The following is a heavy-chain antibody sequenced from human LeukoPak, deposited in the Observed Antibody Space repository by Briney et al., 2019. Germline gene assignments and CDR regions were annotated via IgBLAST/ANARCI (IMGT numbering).Heavy chain of an antibody. J-gene: IGHJ4*02. V-gene: IGHV1-46*01. Sequence: ASVKVSCKTFGYSFTSFYIHWVRQAPGQGLEWMGMVNPSGGSTISAQKFQDRVNMTTDTSTRTVYMEMTGLISDDTGIYYCARDAFWGQGTQVTVSS. CDR2: VNPSGGST. CDR3: ARDAF. D-gene: IGHD3-3*02. CDR1: GYSFTSFY.